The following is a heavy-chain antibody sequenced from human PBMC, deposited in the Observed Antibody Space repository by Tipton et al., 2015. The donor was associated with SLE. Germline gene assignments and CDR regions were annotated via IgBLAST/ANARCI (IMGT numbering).Heavy chain of an antibody. Sequence: LSLTCTVSGYSISSGYYWGWIRQPPGKGLEWIGSIYHSGSIYYNPSLKSRVTISVDTSKNQFSLKLSSVTAADTAVYYCAREGSAYYDSSGPYWGQGTLVTVSS. V-gene: IGHV4-38-2*02. J-gene: IGHJ4*02. D-gene: IGHD3-22*01. CDR2: IYHSGSI. CDR1: GYSISSGYY. CDR3: AREGSAYYDSSGPY.